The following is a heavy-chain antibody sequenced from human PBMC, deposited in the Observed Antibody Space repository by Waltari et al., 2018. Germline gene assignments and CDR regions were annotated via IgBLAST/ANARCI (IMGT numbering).Heavy chain of an antibody. CDR1: GGSVSSGSYY. J-gene: IGHJ3*02. CDR2: IYYSGST. D-gene: IGHD6-25*01. V-gene: IGHV4-61*01. CDR3: AREQGYSSGWGAFDI. Sequence: QVQLQESGPGLVKPSETLSLTCTVSGGSVSSGSYYWSWIRQPPGKGLEWIGYIYYSGSTNYNPSLKSRVTISVDTSKNQFSLKLSSVTAADTAVYYCAREQGYSSGWGAFDIWGQGTMVTVSS.